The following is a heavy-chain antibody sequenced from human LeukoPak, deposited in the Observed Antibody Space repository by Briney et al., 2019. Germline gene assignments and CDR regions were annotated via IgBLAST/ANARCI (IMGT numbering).Heavy chain of an antibody. CDR1: GFAFSSYG. J-gene: IGHJ3*02. CDR2: ISGTGGNT. CDR3: ARDPRYYDSLDAFDI. V-gene: IGHV3-23*01. Sequence: GGSLRLSGAASGFAFSSYGMSWVRQAPGKGLEWVSDISGTGGNTYYAESVKGRFTISRDNAKNSLYLQMNSLRAEDTAVYYCARDPRYYDSLDAFDIWGQGTMVTVSS. D-gene: IGHD3-22*01.